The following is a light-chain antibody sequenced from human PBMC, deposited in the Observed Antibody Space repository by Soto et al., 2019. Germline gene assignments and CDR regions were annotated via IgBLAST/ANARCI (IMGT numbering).Light chain of an antibody. CDR2: MAS. Sequence: DIQMTQSPSTLSASIGDRVTITCRASQSISSWLAWYQQKPGKAPKLLIYMASNLQSGVPSRFSGRGSGTEFTLTISSLQPDDFATYYCQHYNDYSRIFGQGTKVEIK. J-gene: IGKJ1*01. CDR3: QHYNDYSRI. V-gene: IGKV1-5*03. CDR1: QSISSW.